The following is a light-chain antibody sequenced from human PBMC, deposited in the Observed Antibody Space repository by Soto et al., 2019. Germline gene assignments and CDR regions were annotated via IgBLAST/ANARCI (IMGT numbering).Light chain of an antibody. CDR2: AAS. CDR1: QSISSY. J-gene: IGKJ5*01. Sequence: DIQMTQSPSSLSASVGDRVTITCRASQSISSYLNWYQQKPGKAPKLLIYAASSLQSGVPSRFSGDSSGTQFTLTISGLQPEDFGTYYCQQFNSYPVTFGHGTRLDIK. V-gene: IGKV1-39*01. CDR3: QQFNSYPVT.